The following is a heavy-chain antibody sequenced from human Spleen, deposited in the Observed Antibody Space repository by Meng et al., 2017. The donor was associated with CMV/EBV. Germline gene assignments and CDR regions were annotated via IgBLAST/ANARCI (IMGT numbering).Heavy chain of an antibody. J-gene: IGHJ5*02. Sequence: SETLSLTCSVSGGSISSSSHYWGWIRQPPGKGLEWIGSIYYSGSTYYNPSLKSRVTISVDTSKNQFSLELSSVTAADTAVYYCARDEGVVEVPVANGGFDPWGHGTLVTVSS. CDR2: IYYSGST. D-gene: IGHD2-2*01. CDR3: ARDEGVVEVPVANGGFDP. V-gene: IGHV4-39*07. CDR1: GGSISSSSHY.